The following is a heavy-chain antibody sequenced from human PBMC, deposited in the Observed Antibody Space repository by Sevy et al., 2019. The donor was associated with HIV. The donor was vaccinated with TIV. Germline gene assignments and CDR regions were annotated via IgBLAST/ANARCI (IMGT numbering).Heavy chain of an antibody. D-gene: IGHD1-7*01. CDR2: ISPNGGST. CDR3: ARVAFRELLPNGLDS. Sequence: GGSLRLSCAASGFTFSSHTMLWVRQAPGKGLEYVSAISPNGGSTYSANSVKGRFTISRDNSNDMLYLKMDSLRTEDMAVYYCARVAFRELLPNGLDSWGQGTLVTVSS. V-gene: IGHV3-64*01. J-gene: IGHJ4*02. CDR1: GFTFSSHT.